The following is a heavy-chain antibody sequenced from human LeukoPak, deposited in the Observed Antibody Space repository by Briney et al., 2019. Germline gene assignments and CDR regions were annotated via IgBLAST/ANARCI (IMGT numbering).Heavy chain of an antibody. CDR3: ARAYGSGSSYHPDY. Sequence: ASVKVSCKASGYTFTAYYMHWVRQAPGQGLEWMGWINPNSGGTNSSQKFQDRVTLTRDTSVSTAYMELGSLRSDDTAIYYCARAYGSGSSYHPDYWGQGTLVTVSS. CDR1: GYTFTAYY. D-gene: IGHD3-10*01. J-gene: IGHJ4*02. CDR2: INPNSGGT. V-gene: IGHV1-2*02.